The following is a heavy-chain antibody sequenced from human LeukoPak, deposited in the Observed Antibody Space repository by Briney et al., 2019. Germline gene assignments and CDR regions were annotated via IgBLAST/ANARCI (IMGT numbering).Heavy chain of an antibody. V-gene: IGHV4-59*01. CDR1: GGSISSYY. CDR3: ARNRAGYYYDSSGWSYYYYMDV. CDR2: IYYSGST. J-gene: IGHJ6*03. Sequence: PSETLSLTCTVSGGSISSYYWSWIRQPPGKGLEWIGYIYYSGSTNYNPSLKSRVTISVDTSKNQFSLKLSSVTAADTAVYYCARNRAGYYYDSSGWSYYYYMDVWGKGTTVTISS. D-gene: IGHD3-22*01.